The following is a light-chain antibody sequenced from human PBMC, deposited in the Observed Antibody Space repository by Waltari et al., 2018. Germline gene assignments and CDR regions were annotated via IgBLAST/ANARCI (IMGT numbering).Light chain of an antibody. Sequence: QSALTQPASVSGSPGQSVTISCTGTSSYVGGYEYVPWYQQHPGKAPKLLVYDVSNRPSGVSNRFAGSKSGNTASLTISGLQTDDEAEYFCSSYTANSLVLFGGGTKVTVL. CDR3: SSYTANSLVL. V-gene: IGLV2-14*03. CDR1: SSYVGGYEY. CDR2: DVS. J-gene: IGLJ2*01.